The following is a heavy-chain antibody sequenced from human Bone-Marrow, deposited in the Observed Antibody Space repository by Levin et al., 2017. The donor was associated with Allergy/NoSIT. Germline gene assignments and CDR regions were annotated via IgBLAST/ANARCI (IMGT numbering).Heavy chain of an antibody. J-gene: IGHJ4*02. V-gene: IGHV4-59*01. CDR1: GGSMNNYY. D-gene: IGHD3-10*01. CDR3: ARSPSMVRGVIQDY. Sequence: SETLSLTCSVSGGSMNNYYWNWIRQPPGKGLEWIGYIYYSGNTNYNPSLKSRVTISVDTSKNQFSLKVSSVTAADTAVYYCARSPSMVRGVIQDYWGQGTLVTVSS. CDR2: IYYSGNT.